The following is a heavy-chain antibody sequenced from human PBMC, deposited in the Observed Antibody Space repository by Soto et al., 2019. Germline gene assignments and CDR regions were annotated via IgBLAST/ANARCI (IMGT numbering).Heavy chain of an antibody. D-gene: IGHD3-10*01. J-gene: IGHJ4*02. CDR3: VKGPDLWFGELFFDY. CDR2: ISSNGGST. V-gene: IGHV3-64D*08. CDR1: GFTFSSYA. Sequence: SLRLSCSASGFTFSSYAMHWVRQAPGKGLEYVSAISSNGGSTYYADSVKGRFTISRDNSKNTLYLQMSSLRAEDTAVYYCVKGPDLWFGELFFDYWGQGTLVTVSS.